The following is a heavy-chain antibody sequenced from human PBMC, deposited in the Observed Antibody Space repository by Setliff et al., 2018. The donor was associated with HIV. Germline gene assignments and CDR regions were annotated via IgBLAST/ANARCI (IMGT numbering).Heavy chain of an antibody. Sequence: SVKVSCKASGYSFINYAMNWVRQAPGQGLEWMGWIIPIFGTANYAQKFQGRVTITTDESTSTAYMELSSLRSEDTAVYYCARGSSSAKYFDYWGQGTLVTVSS. V-gene: IGHV1-69*05. CDR3: ARGSSSAKYFDY. D-gene: IGHD6-6*01. CDR2: IIPIFGTA. CDR1: GYSFINYA. J-gene: IGHJ4*02.